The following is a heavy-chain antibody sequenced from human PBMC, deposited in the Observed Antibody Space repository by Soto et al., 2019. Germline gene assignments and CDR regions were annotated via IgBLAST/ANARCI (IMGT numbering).Heavy chain of an antibody. CDR3: ARVLMVYAIRSLDFDY. Sequence: GGSLRLSCAASGFTFSSYSMNWVRQAPGKGLEWVSSISSGSSYIYYADSVKGRFTISRDNAKNSLYLQMNSLRAEDTAVYYCARVLMVYAIRSLDFDYWGQGTLVTVSS. CDR1: GFTFSSYS. V-gene: IGHV3-21*01. CDR2: ISSGSSYI. D-gene: IGHD2-8*01. J-gene: IGHJ4*02.